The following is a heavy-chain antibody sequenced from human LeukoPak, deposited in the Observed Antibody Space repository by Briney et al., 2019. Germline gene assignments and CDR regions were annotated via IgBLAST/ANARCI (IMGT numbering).Heavy chain of an antibody. CDR3: ASGGGSYSIQH. D-gene: IGHD1-26*01. J-gene: IGHJ1*01. CDR1: GGSFSGYY. V-gene: IGHV4-34*01. CDR2: INHSGST. Sequence: SETLSLTCAVYGGSFSGYYWSWIRQPRGKGLEWIGEINHSGSTNYNPSLKSRVTISVDTSKNQFSLKLSSVTAADTAVYYCASGGGSYSIQHWGQGTLVTVSS.